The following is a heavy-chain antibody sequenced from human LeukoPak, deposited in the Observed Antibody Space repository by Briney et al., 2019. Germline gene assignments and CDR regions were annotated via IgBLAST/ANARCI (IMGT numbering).Heavy chain of an antibody. CDR2: ISSSGDNT. J-gene: IGHJ4*02. CDR3: AKLPDCSNDACSLGDY. D-gene: IGHD2-8*01. CDR1: GITFSRKA. V-gene: IGHV3-23*01. Sequence: TGGSLKLSCATSGITFSRKAMSWVRQAPGKGLEWVSAISSSGDNTYYVDAVRGRFTISRDNSKNTLYLHMNNLRAEDTAVYYCAKLPDCSNDACSLGDYWGQGTLVIVSS.